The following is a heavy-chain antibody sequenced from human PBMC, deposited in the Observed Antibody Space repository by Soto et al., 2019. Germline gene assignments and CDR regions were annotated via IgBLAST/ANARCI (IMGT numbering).Heavy chain of an antibody. J-gene: IGHJ4*02. CDR2: ISTYNGNT. Sequence: QVQLVQSGAEVKKPGASVKVSCKASGYTFTSYGISWVRQAPGQGLEWMGWISTYNGNTNYAQKLQGRVTMTTDTSTSTAYMELRSLSSDDTAVYYCARDRGFVVRAPPVDYWGQGTLVTVSS. D-gene: IGHD3-10*01. CDR3: ARDRGFVVRAPPVDY. CDR1: GYTFTSYG. V-gene: IGHV1-18*01.